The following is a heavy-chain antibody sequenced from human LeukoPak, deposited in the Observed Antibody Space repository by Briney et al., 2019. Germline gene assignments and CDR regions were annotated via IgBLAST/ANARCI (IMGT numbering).Heavy chain of an antibody. CDR1: GFTFDDYA. J-gene: IGHJ4*02. CDR3: AKSVKQTPRWLQSHFDY. D-gene: IGHD5-24*01. CDR2: ISWNSGSI. V-gene: IGHV3-9*01. Sequence: PGRSLRLSCAASGFTFDDYAMHWVRQAPGKGLEWVSGISWNSGSIGYADSVKGRFTISRDNAKNSLYLQMNSQGAEDTALYYCAKSVKQTPRWLQSHFDYWGQGTLVTVSS.